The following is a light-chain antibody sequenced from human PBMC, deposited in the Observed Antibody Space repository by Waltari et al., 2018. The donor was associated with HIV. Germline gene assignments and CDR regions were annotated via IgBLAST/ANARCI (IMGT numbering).Light chain of an antibody. CDR1: SSDVGGYNY. CDR3: CAYAGSYTDV. V-gene: IGLV2-11*01. Sequence: QSALTQPRSVSGSPGQSVTISCTGTSSDVGGYNYVSWYQQHPGKAPKLLIYHVSKRHQGGPDHSSCSKSRNTASLTNDGLQAEDYADYYCCAYAGSYTDVFGTGTKVTV. CDR2: HVS. J-gene: IGLJ1*01.